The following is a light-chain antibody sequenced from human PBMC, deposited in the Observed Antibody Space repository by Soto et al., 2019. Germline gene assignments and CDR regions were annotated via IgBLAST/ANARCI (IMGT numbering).Light chain of an antibody. J-gene: IGKJ1*01. CDR3: QQYDNWPLT. V-gene: IGKV3-15*01. CDR2: GAS. Sequence: EIVMTQSPDTLSVSPGERATLSCRASQSVSDNLAWHQQKPGQAPRLLIYGASTTATGIPARFSGSGSGTEFTLTISSLQSEDFAVSYCQQYDNWPLTFGQGTKVDLK. CDR1: QSVSDN.